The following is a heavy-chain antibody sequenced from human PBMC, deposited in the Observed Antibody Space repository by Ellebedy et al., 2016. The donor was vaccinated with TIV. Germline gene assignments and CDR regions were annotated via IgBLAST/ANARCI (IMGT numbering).Heavy chain of an antibody. CDR2: IIAIFGTA. J-gene: IGHJ4*02. D-gene: IGHD5-18*01. CDR3: ARVSGYSVGYFDY. Sequence: SVKVSCKASGGIFRSNAISWVRQAPGQGLEWMGGIIAIFGTANYAQKFQGRVTITADESTSTVYMELSSLRSEDTAVYYCARVSGYSVGYFDYWGQGTLVTVSS. CDR1: GGIFRSNA. V-gene: IGHV1-69*13.